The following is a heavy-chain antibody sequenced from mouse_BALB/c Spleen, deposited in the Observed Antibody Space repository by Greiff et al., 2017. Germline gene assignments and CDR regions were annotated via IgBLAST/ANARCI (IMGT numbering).Heavy chain of an antibody. V-gene: IGHV5-12-2*01. Sequence: DVKLVESGGGLVQPGGSLKLSCAASGFTFSSYTMSWVRQTPEKRLEWVAYISNGGGSTYYPDTVKGRFTISRDNAKNTLYLQMSSLKSEDTAMYYCARRGLLGQGFAYWGQGTLVTVSA. CDR2: ISNGGGST. CDR3: ARRGLLGQGFAY. CDR1: GFTFSSYT. J-gene: IGHJ3*01. D-gene: IGHD4-1*01.